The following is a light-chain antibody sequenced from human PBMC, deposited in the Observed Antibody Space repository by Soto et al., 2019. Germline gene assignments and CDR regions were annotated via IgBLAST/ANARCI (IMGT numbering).Light chain of an antibody. CDR2: EVS. J-gene: IGLJ2*01. Sequence: QSALTQPASVSGSPGQSITISCTGTSSDVGAYTYVSWYQQHPGKAPKLMIFEVSDRPSGVSNRFSGCTSGHTASLTISGLQAEDAGYCYCRSYTTSNTRVFGGGTKVTVL. CDR1: SSDVGAYTY. CDR3: RSYTTSNTRV. V-gene: IGLV2-14*01.